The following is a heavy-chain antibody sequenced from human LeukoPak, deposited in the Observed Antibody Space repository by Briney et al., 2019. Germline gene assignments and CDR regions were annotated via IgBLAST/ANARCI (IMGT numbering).Heavy chain of an antibody. Sequence: SVKVSCKASGGTFSSYAISWVRQAPGQGLEWMGGIIPIFGTANYAQKFQGRVTITTDESTSTAYMELSSLRSEDTAVYYCARDLPKLGYMDVWGKGTTVTVSS. J-gene: IGHJ6*03. CDR2: IIPIFGTA. CDR3: ARDLPKLGYMDV. CDR1: GGTFSSYA. D-gene: IGHD3-3*02. V-gene: IGHV1-69*05.